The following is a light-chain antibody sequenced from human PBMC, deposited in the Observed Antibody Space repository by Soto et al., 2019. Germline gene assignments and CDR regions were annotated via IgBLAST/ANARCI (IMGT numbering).Light chain of an antibody. CDR1: SGSVCTSYY. Sequence: QTVVTQEPSFSVSPGGTATLTCGLSSGSVCTSYYPSWYQQTPGQAPRTLIYSTNTRSSGVPDRFSGSILGNKAALTITGAQADDESDYYCVLYMGSGFEDVVFGGGTKLTVL. J-gene: IGLJ2*01. V-gene: IGLV8-61*01. CDR2: STN. CDR3: VLYMGSGFEDVV.